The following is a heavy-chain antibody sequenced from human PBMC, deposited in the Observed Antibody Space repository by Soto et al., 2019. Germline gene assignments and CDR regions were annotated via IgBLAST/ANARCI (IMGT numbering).Heavy chain of an antibody. CDR1: RAFINSGGFY. V-gene: IGHV4-31*03. Sequence: QVQLQESGPGLVKPTQTLSLTCSVSRAFINSGGFYYSWIRQPPGKGLEWLGYIFHSWRTLYNPSLRGRLTRSADTSRNQLSLYLTSVTAAATAVYSCGRGGIAGHWFDPWGQGILVTVSS. J-gene: IGHJ5*02. D-gene: IGHD2-15*01. CDR3: GRGGIAGHWFDP. CDR2: IFHSWRT.